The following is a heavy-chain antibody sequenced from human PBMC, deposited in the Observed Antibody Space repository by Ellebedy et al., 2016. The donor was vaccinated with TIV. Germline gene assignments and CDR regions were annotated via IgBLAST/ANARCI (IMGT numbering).Heavy chain of an antibody. CDR3: ARPAKSSGQIY. J-gene: IGHJ4*02. CDR1: GYTFTSYD. Sequence: ASVKISCXASGYTFTSYDINWVRQATGQGLEWMGWMNPNSGNTGYAQKFQGRVTMTRNTSISTAYMELSSLRSEDTAVYYCARPAKSSGQIYWGQGTLVTVSS. V-gene: IGHV1-8*01. CDR2: MNPNSGNT. D-gene: IGHD6-19*01.